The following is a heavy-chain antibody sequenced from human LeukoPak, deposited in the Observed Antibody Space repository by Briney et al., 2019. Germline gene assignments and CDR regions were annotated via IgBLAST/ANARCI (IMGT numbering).Heavy chain of an antibody. D-gene: IGHD6-19*01. V-gene: IGHV3-30-3*01. CDR2: ISSDGSNK. CDR3: ARGGIAVVGNWFDP. Sequence: PGGSLRLSCAASGFTFSSYAMHWVRQAPGKGLEWVAAISSDGSNKYYADSVKGRFTISRDNSKNTVYLQMNSLRAEDTAVYYCARGGIAVVGNWFDPWGQGTLVTVSS. CDR1: GFTFSSYA. J-gene: IGHJ5*02.